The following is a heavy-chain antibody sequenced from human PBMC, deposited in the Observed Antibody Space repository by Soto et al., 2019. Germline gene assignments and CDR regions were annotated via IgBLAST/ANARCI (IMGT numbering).Heavy chain of an antibody. V-gene: IGHV2-5*02. CDR3: AHRTTSVTGWFYP. CDR2: IYSDDDK. Sequence: QITLKESGPTLVKPTQTLTLTCTFSGFSLTTSGVGVGWIRQPPGKALEWLALIYSDDDKRYSPSLKSRLTIPKDTSKNQVVLTMPNMDPAVTSTYCCAHRTTSVTGWFYPWGQRTLVSVSS. J-gene: IGHJ5*02. D-gene: IGHD4-17*01. CDR1: GFSLTTSGVG.